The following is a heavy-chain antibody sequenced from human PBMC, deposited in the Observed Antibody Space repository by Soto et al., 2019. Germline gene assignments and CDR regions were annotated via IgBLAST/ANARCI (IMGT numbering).Heavy chain of an antibody. CDR2: ISPGDSDT. CDR1: GYSFTSYW. D-gene: IGHD5-18*01. CDR3: GTSRGYSYGYFYYGMDV. Sequence: GESLKISCKGSGYSFTSYWIGWVRQMPGKGLEWMGIISPGDSDTRYSPSFQGQVTISADKSISTAYLQLSSLTASATAMYYCGTSRGYSYGYFYYGMDVWGQGTTVTVSS. J-gene: IGHJ6*02. V-gene: IGHV5-51*01.